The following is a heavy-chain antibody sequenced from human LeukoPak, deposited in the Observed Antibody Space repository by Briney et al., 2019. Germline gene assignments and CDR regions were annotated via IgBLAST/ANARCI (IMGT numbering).Heavy chain of an antibody. CDR1: GGTFNSYA. D-gene: IGHD1-26*01. V-gene: IGHV1-69*06. CDR3: ARGSYGGSYYGYFDY. CDR2: IIPIFGTT. J-gene: IGHJ4*02. Sequence: ASVKVSCKASGGTFNSYAISWVRQAPGQGLEWMGGIIPIFGTTNYARKFRGRVTLTADKSTRTAYMELSSLRSEDTAVYYCARGSYGGSYYGYFDYWGQGTLVAVSS.